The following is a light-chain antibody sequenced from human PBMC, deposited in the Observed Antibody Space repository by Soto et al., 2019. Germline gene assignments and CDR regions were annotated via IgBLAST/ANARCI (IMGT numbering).Light chain of an antibody. CDR1: QSVSNN. V-gene: IGKV3-20*01. CDR2: GAS. Sequence: EIVLTQSPGTLSLSPGERATLSCRASQSVSNNLAWYQQRPGQSPRLLIYGASNRATDIPDRFSGSGSGTDFTLTISRLEPEDFALYYCQQYGDSLTFGPGTKVDIK. J-gene: IGKJ3*01. CDR3: QQYGDSLT.